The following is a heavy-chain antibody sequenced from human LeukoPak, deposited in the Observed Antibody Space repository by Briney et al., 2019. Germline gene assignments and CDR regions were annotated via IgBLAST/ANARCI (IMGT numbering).Heavy chain of an antibody. V-gene: IGHV3-21*04. J-gene: IGHJ3*02. D-gene: IGHD2-21*02. Sequence: PGGSLRLSCAASGFTFSSYSMNWVRQAPGKGLEWVSSISSSSSYIYYADSVKGRFTISRDNSKNTLYLQMNSLRAEDTAVYYCAKDPWAYCGGDCYSGPRGAFDIWGQGTMVTVSS. CDR3: AKDPWAYCGGDCYSGPRGAFDI. CDR2: ISSSSSYI. CDR1: GFTFSSYS.